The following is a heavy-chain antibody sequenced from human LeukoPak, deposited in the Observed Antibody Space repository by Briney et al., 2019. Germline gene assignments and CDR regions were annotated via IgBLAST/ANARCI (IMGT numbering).Heavy chain of an antibody. J-gene: IGHJ4*02. CDR3: AGGERGYSGYREPYGSYYFDY. D-gene: IGHD5-12*01. CDR2: IYHSGST. CDR1: GGSISSGGYS. V-gene: IGHV4-30-2*01. Sequence: PSQTLSLTCAVSGGSISSGGYSWSWIRQPPGKGLEWVGYIYHSGSTYYNPSLKRRVTISVDRSKNQFSLKLSSVTAAATAAYYGAGGERGYSGYREPYGSYYFDYWGQGTLVTVSS.